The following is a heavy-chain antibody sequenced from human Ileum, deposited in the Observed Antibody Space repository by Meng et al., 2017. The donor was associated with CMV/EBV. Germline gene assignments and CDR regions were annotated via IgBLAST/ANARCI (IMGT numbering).Heavy chain of an antibody. CDR1: GFTFSRYR. Sequence: GESLKTPCATPGFTFSRYRMSRVRQAPGKGLEWVSSISTNPHYIYYADSVKGRFVMSRDDAKISIYLQMDSLRAGDTAVYFYARGPIVDIPSSLPVWFDPWGQGTLVTVSS. J-gene: IGHJ5*02. V-gene: IGHV3-21*01. CDR2: ISTNPHYI. CDR3: ARGPIVDIPSSLPVWFDP. D-gene: IGHD2-15*01.